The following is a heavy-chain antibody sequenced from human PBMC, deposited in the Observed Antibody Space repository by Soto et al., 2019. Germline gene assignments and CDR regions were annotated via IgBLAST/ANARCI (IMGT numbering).Heavy chain of an antibody. CDR2: INHSGST. CDR1: CGSFSGYY. D-gene: IGHD3-16*01. CDR3: ATAPLTSVFFAYGMDV. V-gene: IGHV4-34*01. J-gene: IGHJ6*02. Sequence: SLTCAVYCGSFSGYYWSWIRQPPGKGLEWIGEINHSGSTNYNPSLKSRVTISVDTSKNQFSLKLSSVTAADTAVYYCATAPLTSVFFAYGMDVWGQGTTVTVSS.